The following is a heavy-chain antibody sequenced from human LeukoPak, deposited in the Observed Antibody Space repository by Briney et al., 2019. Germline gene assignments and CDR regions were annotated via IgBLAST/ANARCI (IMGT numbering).Heavy chain of an antibody. D-gene: IGHD5-24*01. CDR2: INHSGST. CDR3: ARGGVRWLQSYPKFDY. Sequence: SETLSLTCAVYGGSFSGYYWSWIRQPPGKGLEWIGEINHSGSTYYNPSLKSRVTISVDTSKNQFSLKLSSVTAADTAVYYCARGGVRWLQSYPKFDYWGQGTLVTVSS. J-gene: IGHJ4*02. CDR1: GGSFSGYY. V-gene: IGHV4-34*01.